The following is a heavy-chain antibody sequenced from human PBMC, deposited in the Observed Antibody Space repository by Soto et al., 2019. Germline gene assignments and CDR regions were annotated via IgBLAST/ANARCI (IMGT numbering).Heavy chain of an antibody. CDR1: GFTFSSYA. J-gene: IGHJ6*02. Sequence: GGSLRLSCAASGFTFSSYAMSWVRQAPGKGLEWVSAISGSGGSTYYADSVKGRFTISRENSKNTLYLQMNSLRAEDTAVYYCAKDPGDIVLMVYAKYYYYGMDVWGQGTTVTVSS. CDR2: ISGSGGST. CDR3: AKDPGDIVLMVYAKYYYYGMDV. V-gene: IGHV3-23*01. D-gene: IGHD2-8*01.